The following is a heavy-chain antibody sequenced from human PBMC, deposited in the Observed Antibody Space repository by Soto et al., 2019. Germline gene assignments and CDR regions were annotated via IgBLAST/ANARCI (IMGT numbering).Heavy chain of an antibody. Sequence: QVQLQESGPGLVKPSQTLSLTCIVSGGSISSGGYYWSWIRQHPGKDLEWIGSIHYSGSSDDNPFLKSRINISLDTSKNQFSLKLISVTAADTAVYYCARDTGYGSFDHWGQGTLVTVSS. CDR1: GGSISSGGYY. V-gene: IGHV4-31*03. J-gene: IGHJ4*02. CDR2: IHYSGSS. CDR3: ARDTGYGSFDH. D-gene: IGHD5-12*01.